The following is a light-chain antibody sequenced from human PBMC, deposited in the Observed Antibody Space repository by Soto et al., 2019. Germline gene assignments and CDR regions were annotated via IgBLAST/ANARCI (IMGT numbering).Light chain of an antibody. V-gene: IGLV2-14*01. Sequence: QSVLTQPASVSGSPGQSITISCTGTSSDIGGYDYVSWYQHHPGKAPKFIIYGVTNRPSGVSHRFSGSKSANTASLTISGLQAENEADYYCTSYTSSSTHVFGTGPKVTVL. CDR2: GVT. J-gene: IGLJ1*01. CDR1: SSDIGGYDY. CDR3: TSYTSSSTHV.